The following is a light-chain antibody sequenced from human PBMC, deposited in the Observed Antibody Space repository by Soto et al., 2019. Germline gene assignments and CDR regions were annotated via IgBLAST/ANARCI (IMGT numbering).Light chain of an antibody. Sequence: SPGTLSLSPGERATLSCRASQSVSSSYLAWYQQKPGQAPRLLIYGASSRATGIPDRFSGSGSGTDFTLTISRLEPEDFAVYYCQQHGSSPQSFGQRTRLEIK. V-gene: IGKV3-20*01. CDR2: GAS. CDR1: QSVSSSY. CDR3: QQHGSSPQS. J-gene: IGKJ5*01.